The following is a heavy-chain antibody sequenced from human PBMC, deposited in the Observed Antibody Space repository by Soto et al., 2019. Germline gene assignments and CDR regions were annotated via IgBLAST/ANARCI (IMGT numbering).Heavy chain of an antibody. D-gene: IGHD2-21*02. CDR3: ARQRTSVVTQAYVEL. CDR2: IYYSGST. V-gene: IGHV4-39*01. J-gene: IGHJ1*01. Sequence: SETLSLTCTVTGDSISRRSYYWGWIRQPPGKGLEWIGSIYYSGSTYNNPSLRSRVSMSIDTSKDQFSLKLKSVTAADTALYFCARQRTSVVTQAYVELWGPGALVT. CDR1: GDSISRRSYY.